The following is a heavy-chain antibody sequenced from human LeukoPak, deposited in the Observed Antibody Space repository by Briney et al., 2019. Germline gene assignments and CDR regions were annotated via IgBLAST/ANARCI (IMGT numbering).Heavy chain of an antibody. Sequence: ASVKVSCKASGYTFTSYGISWVRQAPGQGLEWMGWVSAYNGNTNYAQKLQGRVTVTTDTSTSTAYMELRSLRSDDTAVYYCAREGSGWYGHYFDYWGQGTLVTVSS. V-gene: IGHV1-18*01. D-gene: IGHD6-19*01. CDR2: VSAYNGNT. CDR3: AREGSGWYGHYFDY. J-gene: IGHJ4*02. CDR1: GYTFTSYG.